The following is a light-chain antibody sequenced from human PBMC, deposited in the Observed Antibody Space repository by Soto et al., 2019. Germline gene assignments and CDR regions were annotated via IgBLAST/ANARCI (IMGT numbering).Light chain of an antibody. CDR1: SSDVGGYYY. V-gene: IGLV2-14*01. CDR3: SSYTSSDTLV. J-gene: IGLJ1*01. CDR2: EVS. Sequence: QSALTQPASVSGSPGQSITISCTGTSSDVGGYYYVSWYQQHPGTAPKLMIYEVSNRASGVSNRFSGSKSGNTASLTISGLQAEDEAEYYCSSYTSSDTLVFGTGTKLTVL.